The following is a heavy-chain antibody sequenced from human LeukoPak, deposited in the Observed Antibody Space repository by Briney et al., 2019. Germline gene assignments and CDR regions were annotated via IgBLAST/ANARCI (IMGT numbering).Heavy chain of an antibody. CDR3: ARVGYCSSTSCYLFDY. D-gene: IGHD2-2*03. CDR1: GFTFSNYH. CDR2: ISSGSGTI. V-gene: IGHV3-48*01. J-gene: IGHJ4*02. Sequence: GGSLRLSCAASGFTFSNYHMNWVRQAPGKGLEWVSYISSGSGTIYYADSVKGRFTISRDSSKNSLYLQMNSLRAEDTAVYYCARVGYCSSTSCYLFDYWGQGTLVTVSS.